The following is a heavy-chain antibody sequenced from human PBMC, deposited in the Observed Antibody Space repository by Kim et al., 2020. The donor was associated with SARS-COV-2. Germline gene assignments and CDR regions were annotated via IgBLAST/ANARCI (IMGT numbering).Heavy chain of an antibody. CDR3: AKEVPYIYGSGSLRGGYGMDV. CDR2: ISYDGSNK. V-gene: IGHV3-30*18. CDR1: GFTFSSYG. J-gene: IGHJ6*02. Sequence: GGSLRLSCAASGFTFSSYGMHWVRQAPGKGLEWVAVISYDGSNKYYADSVKGRFTISRDNSKNTLYLQMNSLRAEDTAVYYCAKEVPYIYGSGSLRGGYGMDVWGQGTTVTVSS. D-gene: IGHD3-10*01.